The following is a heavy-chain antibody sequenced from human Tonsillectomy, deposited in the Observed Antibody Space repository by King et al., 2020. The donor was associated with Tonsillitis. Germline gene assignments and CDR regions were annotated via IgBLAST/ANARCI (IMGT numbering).Heavy chain of an antibody. CDR3: ARPTADYYFDY. D-gene: IGHD4-11*01. Sequence: VQLQESGPGLVKPSETLSLTCSVSGCFIISGYYWGWIRQPPGKGLEWIGSIYHGGSTYYNPSLKSRVTISVDTSQNQCSLKLSSVTAAETAVYYCARPTADYYFDYWGQGTLVTVSS. V-gene: IGHV4-38-2*01. CDR2: IYHGGST. CDR1: GCFIISGYY. J-gene: IGHJ4*02.